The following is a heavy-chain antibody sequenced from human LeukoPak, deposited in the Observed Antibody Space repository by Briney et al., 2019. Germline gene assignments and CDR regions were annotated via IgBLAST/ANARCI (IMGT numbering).Heavy chain of an antibody. D-gene: IGHD6-19*01. CDR3: AKDIASAVAGPYYYYGMDV. CDR2: ISWNSGSI. V-gene: IGHV3-9*01. Sequence: GGSLRLSCAASGFTFDDYAMHWVRQAPGKGLEWVSGISWNSGSIGYADSVKGRFTISRDNAKNSLYLQMNRLRAEDTALYYCAKDIASAVAGPYYYYGMDVWGQGTTVTVSS. CDR1: GFTFDDYA. J-gene: IGHJ6*02.